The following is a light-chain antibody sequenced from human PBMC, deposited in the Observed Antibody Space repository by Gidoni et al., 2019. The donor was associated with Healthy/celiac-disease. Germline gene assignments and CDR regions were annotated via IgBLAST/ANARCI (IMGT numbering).Light chain of an antibody. CDR1: QSVLYSSNNKNY. CDR2: WAS. V-gene: IGKV4-1*01. CDR3: QQYYSTWT. Sequence: DIVMTQSPDSLAVSLGERATINCKSSQSVLYSSNNKNYLAWYQQKPGQPPKLLIYWASTRESGVPDRCSDSGSGTDFTLTISSLQAEDVAVYYCQQYYSTWTFGQGTKVEIK. J-gene: IGKJ1*01.